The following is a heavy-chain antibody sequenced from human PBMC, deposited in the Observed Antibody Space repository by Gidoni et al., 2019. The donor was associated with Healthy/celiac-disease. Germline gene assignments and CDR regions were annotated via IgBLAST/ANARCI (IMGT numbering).Heavy chain of an antibody. CDR1: GYSFTSYW. CDR3: AETDYYDSSGYSTDAFDI. CDR2: IYPSDSYT. J-gene: IGHJ3*02. D-gene: IGHD3-22*01. V-gene: IGHV5-10-1*03. Sequence: EVQLVQSGAEVKKPGESLRISWTGSGYSFTSYWISWVRQMPGKGLEWMGRIYPSDSYTNYSPSFQGHVTISADKSISTAYLQWSSLKASDTAMYYCAETDYYDSSGYSTDAFDIWGQGTMVTVSS.